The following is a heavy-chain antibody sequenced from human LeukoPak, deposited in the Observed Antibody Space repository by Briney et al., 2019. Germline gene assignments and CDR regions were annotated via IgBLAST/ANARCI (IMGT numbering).Heavy chain of an antibody. Sequence: ASVKVSXKVSGYTLTELSMHWMRQAPGKGLEWMGGFDPEDGETIYAQKFQGRVTMTEDTSTDTAYMELSSLRSEDTAVYYCATVRRYCGGDCTLGYYFDYWGQGTLVTVSS. D-gene: IGHD2-21*02. J-gene: IGHJ4*02. CDR3: ATVRRYCGGDCTLGYYFDY. V-gene: IGHV1-24*01. CDR1: GYTLTELS. CDR2: FDPEDGET.